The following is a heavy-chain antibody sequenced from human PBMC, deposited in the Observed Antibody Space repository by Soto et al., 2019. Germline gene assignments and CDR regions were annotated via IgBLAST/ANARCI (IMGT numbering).Heavy chain of an antibody. Sequence: SETLSLTCTVSGGSISSYYWSWIRQPAGKGLEWIGRIYTSGSTNYNPSLKSRVTMSVDTSKNQFSLKLSSVTAADTAVYYCARVSPVGYSYGYWFDPWGQGTLVTVS. D-gene: IGHD5-18*01. CDR1: GGSISSYY. V-gene: IGHV4-4*07. CDR2: IYTSGST. J-gene: IGHJ5*02. CDR3: ARVSPVGYSYGYWFDP.